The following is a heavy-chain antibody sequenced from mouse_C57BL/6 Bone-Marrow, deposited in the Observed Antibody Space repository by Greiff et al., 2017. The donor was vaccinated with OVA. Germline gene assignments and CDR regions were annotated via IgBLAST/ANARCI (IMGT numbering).Heavy chain of an antibody. Sequence: EVQLVESGGGLVQPGGSLRLSCAASGFTFPDYYMSWVRQPPGKALEWLGFIRNKANGSTTAYSAYVKGRFTISRDNSQSILYLQMNALRAEDSATYYCARCNGSSLAYWGQGTTLTVSA. CDR2: IRNKANGSTT. J-gene: IGHJ2*01. D-gene: IGHD1-1*01. CDR1: GFTFPDYY. V-gene: IGHV7-3*01. CDR3: ARCNGSSLAY.